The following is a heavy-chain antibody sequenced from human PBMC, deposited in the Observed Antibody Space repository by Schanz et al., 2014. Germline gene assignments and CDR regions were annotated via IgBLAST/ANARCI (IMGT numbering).Heavy chain of an antibody. V-gene: IGHV1-46*01. D-gene: IGHD5-12*01. CDR2: INPIGGST. CDR3: ARGGGPEDVFDI. Sequence: QVHLVQSGAEVHKPGASLKISCKASGYTFTNFFLHWVRQAPGQGLEWMGIINPIGGSTTYAQKSRGAVTLTTDTATDTAYLELSSLRSDDTAVYYCARGGGPEDVFDIWGQGTILTVSS. CDR1: GYTFTNFF. J-gene: IGHJ3*02.